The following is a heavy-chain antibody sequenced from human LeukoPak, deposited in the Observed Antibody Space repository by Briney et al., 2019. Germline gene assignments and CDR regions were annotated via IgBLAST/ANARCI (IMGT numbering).Heavy chain of an antibody. CDR3: ARQMNTVTADY. J-gene: IGHJ4*02. CDR1: GGSIRSGDFY. Sequence: SQTLSLTCTVSGGSIRSGDFYWSWIRQHPGKGLEWIGYIYYSGTTYYSPSLKSRVTISLDTSKNQFSLKLSSVTAADTAVYYCARQMNTVTADYWGQGTLVTVSS. D-gene: IGHD4-17*01. CDR2: IYYSGTT. V-gene: IGHV4-31*03.